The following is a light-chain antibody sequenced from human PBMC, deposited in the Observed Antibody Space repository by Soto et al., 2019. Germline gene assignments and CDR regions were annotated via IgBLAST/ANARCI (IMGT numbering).Light chain of an antibody. Sequence: EIVLTQSPGTLSLSPGERATLSCRASQSVGSTYLAWYQQKPGQAPKLLIYGVSCRSTGIPDRFSGSGSGTDFTLTISRLETEYFAVDYCQQYCTSPLTFGPGTKVDL. J-gene: IGKJ3*01. CDR2: GVS. CDR3: QQYCTSPLT. V-gene: IGKV3-20*01. CDR1: QSVGSTY.